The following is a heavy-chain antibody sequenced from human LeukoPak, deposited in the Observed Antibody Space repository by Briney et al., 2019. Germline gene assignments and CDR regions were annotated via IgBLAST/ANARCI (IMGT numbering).Heavy chain of an antibody. D-gene: IGHD6-19*01. CDR1: GFTVSSNY. J-gene: IGHJ3*02. CDR2: IYSGGST. Sequence: GGSLRLSCAASGFTVSSNYMSWVRQAPGKGLEWVSVIYSGGSTYYADSVKGRFTISRDNSKNTLYLQMNSLRAEDTAVYYCARDSHFADIAVAGGAFDIWGQGTMVTVSS. V-gene: IGHV3-53*05. CDR3: ARDSHFADIAVAGGAFDI.